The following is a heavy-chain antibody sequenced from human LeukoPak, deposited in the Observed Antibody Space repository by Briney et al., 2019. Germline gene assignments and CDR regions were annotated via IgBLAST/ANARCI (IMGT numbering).Heavy chain of an antibody. CDR2: INQDGSVK. D-gene: IGHD3-10*02. Sequence: GGSLRPSCAASGFTFSRYWMSWVRQAPGKGPEWVANINQDGSVKYYVDSVKGRFTISRDRATNSLYLQMNSLRAEDTAVYYCTRDSQDSYVYYMVVWGKGPTVTVSS. CDR1: GFTFSRYW. J-gene: IGHJ6*03. CDR3: TRDSQDSYVYYMVV. V-gene: IGHV3-7*01.